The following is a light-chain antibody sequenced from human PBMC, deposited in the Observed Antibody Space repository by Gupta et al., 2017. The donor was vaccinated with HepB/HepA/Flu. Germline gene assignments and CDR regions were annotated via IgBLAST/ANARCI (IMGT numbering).Light chain of an antibody. V-gene: IGKV3-20*01. Sequence: EIVLTQSPGTLSLSPGERATLSCRASQSVSSTYLAWYQQKPGQAPRLLIYGASSRATDIPARFSGSGSGTAFTLTISRLEPEDFAVYYCQQVGSSPFTFGRGTKLNIK. J-gene: IGKJ3*01. CDR3: QQVGSSPFT. CDR1: QSVSSTY. CDR2: GAS.